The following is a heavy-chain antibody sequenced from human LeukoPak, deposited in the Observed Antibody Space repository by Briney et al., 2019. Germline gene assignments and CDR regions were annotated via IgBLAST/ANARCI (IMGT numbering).Heavy chain of an antibody. CDR1: GYTFTSYG. V-gene: IGHV1-18*01. CDR2: ISAYNGNT. CDR3: ARDPRGTVVTPSWFDP. Sequence: ASVKVSCKASGYTFTSYGISWVRQAPGQGLEWMGWISAYNGNTNYAQKLQGRATMTTDTSTSTAYMELRSLRSDDTAVYYCARDPRGTVVTPSWFDPWGQGTLVTVSS. D-gene: IGHD4-23*01. J-gene: IGHJ5*02.